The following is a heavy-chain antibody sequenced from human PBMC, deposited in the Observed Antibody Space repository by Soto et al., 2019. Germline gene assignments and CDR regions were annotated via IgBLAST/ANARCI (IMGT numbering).Heavy chain of an antibody. Sequence: ASVKVSCKASGYIFTDFGIHWVRQARGMRVAWLGWIIAVNDKTLYSPNFQGRLTITRDTSANTAYMDLNSLRAEDSAVYYCARGRRSYTGNNRYPDFDFWGQGTLVTVSS. V-gene: IGHV1-3*01. D-gene: IGHD1-1*01. J-gene: IGHJ4*02. CDR2: IIAVNDKT. CDR1: GYIFTDFG. CDR3: ARGRRSYTGNNRYPDFDF.